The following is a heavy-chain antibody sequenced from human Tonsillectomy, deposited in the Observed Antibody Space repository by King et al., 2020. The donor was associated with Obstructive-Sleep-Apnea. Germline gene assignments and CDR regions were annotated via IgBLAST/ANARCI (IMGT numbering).Heavy chain of an antibody. D-gene: IGHD6-13*01. CDR1: GFTFSNYG. J-gene: IGHJ5*02. CDR2: ISFDGIDK. Sequence: VQLVESGGGVVQPGRSLRLSCAASGFTFSNYGMHWCRQAPGEGLEWVAIISFDGIDKYYADSLKGRFTISRDNSKSTLYLQMNSLRPVDTAVYYCGGYNWFDPWGQGTLVTVSS. CDR3: GGYNWFDP. V-gene: IGHV3-30*03.